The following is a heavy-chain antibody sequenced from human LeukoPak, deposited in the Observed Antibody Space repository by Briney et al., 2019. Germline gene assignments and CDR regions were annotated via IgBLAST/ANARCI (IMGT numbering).Heavy chain of an antibody. J-gene: IGHJ4*02. CDR2: IKQDGAEK. CDR1: GFRFGDYW. Sequence: GGSLRLSCAASGFRFGDYWMTWARHVPGKGLEWVANIKQDGAEKHYAESVEGRFIISRDNAKNSLYLEMDSLKVEDTAVYYCARVGAWNLQRVFDYWGQGTLVTVSS. V-gene: IGHV3-7*01. D-gene: IGHD1-1*01. CDR3: ARVGAWNLQRVFDY.